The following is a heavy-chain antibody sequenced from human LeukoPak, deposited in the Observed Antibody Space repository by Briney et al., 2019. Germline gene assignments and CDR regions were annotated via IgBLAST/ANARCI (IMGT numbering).Heavy chain of an antibody. CDR3: ARGRGMHYDSSGRPLDY. D-gene: IGHD3-22*01. CDR2: ISAYNGNT. J-gene: IGHJ4*02. V-gene: IGHV1-18*01. Sequence: ASVKVSCKASGYTLTSYGISWVRQAPGQGLEWMGWISAYNGNTNYAQKLQGRVTMTTDTSTSTAYMELRSLRSDDTAVYYCARGRGMHYDSSGRPLDYWGQGTLVTVSS. CDR1: GYTLTSYG.